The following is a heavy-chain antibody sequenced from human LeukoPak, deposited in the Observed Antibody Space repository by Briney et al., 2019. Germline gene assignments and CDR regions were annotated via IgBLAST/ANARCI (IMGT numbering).Heavy chain of an antibody. CDR2: ISSSSSTI. D-gene: IGHD2-21*02. V-gene: IGHV3-48*01. Sequence: GGSLRLSCAASGFTFSSYAMTWVRQAPGKGLEWVSYISSSSSTIYYADSVKGRFTISRDNSKNTLYLQMNSLRAEDTAVYYCAREREGDDAFDIWGQGTMVTVSS. J-gene: IGHJ3*02. CDR3: AREREGDDAFDI. CDR1: GFTFSSYA.